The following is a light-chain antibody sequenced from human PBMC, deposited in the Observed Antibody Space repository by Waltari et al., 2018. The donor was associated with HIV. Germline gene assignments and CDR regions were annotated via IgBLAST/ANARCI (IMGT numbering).Light chain of an antibody. CDR2: EVN. CDR1: SSDVGGYKY. CDR3: SSYTSSGTQV. Sequence: QSALTQPASVSGSPGQSITISCTGTSSDVGGYKYVSWYQQHPGKAPKLMIYEVNNRPSGVSNRFSGSKSGNTASLTISGLQAEDEADYYCSSYTSSGTQVFGGGTKLTVL. V-gene: IGLV2-14*01. J-gene: IGLJ3*02.